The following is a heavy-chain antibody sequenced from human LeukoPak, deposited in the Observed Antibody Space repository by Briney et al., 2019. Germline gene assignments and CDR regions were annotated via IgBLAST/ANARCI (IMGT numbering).Heavy chain of an antibody. CDR2: ISIDGRST. CDR1: GFTFSSYY. CDR3: VRYNWNSGVY. D-gene: IGHD1-1*01. V-gene: IGHV3-74*01. Sequence: GGSLRLSCAASGFTFSSYYMYWVRQAPGKGLVWVSRISIDGRSTAYADSVKGRFTISRDNAKNTLYLQMNSPRAEDTAVYYCVRYNWNSGVYWGQGTLVTVSS. J-gene: IGHJ4*02.